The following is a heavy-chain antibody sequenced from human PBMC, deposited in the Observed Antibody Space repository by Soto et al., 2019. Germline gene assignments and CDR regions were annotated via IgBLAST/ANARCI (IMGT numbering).Heavy chain of an antibody. Sequence: ESGGGVVQPGRSLRLSCAASGFTFSSYAMHWVRQAPGKGLEWVAVISYDGSNKYYADSVKGRFTISRDNSKNTLYLQMNSLRAEDTAVYYCARDEWYYYDSSGYGYWGQGTLVTVSS. V-gene: IGHV3-30-3*01. J-gene: IGHJ4*02. CDR3: ARDEWYYYDSSGYGY. D-gene: IGHD3-22*01. CDR2: ISYDGSNK. CDR1: GFTFSSYA.